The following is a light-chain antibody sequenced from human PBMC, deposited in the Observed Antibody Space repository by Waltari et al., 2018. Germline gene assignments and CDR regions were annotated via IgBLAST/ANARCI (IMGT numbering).Light chain of an antibody. CDR3: TSYRSSSTPVV. J-gene: IGLJ2*01. CDR1: SDDVGAYNY. CDR2: EVN. Sequence: QSALTHPASVSGSPGQSLPISCTGTSDDVGAYNYVPCYKQHPGLAPKLIIYEVNNRPFGISSRFSGSKSGNTASLTISGLQADDESHYYCTSYRSSSTPVVFGGGTKLTVL. V-gene: IGLV2-14*01.